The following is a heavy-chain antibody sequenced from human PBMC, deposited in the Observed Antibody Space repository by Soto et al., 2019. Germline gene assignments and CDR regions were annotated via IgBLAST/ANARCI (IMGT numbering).Heavy chain of an antibody. J-gene: IGHJ4*02. CDR2: ISYDGSNE. D-gene: IGHD3-22*01. CDR1: GSTFSSYG. V-gene: IGHV3-30*18. Sequence: GGSLRLSCAASGSTFSSYGMHWVRQAPGKGLEWVTHISYDGSNEHYTDSVKGRFTISRDNSKNTLYLQMNSLRAEDTAVYYCAKDTYYHDSSGYYVFDYWGQGTLVTVSS. CDR3: AKDTYYHDSSGYYVFDY.